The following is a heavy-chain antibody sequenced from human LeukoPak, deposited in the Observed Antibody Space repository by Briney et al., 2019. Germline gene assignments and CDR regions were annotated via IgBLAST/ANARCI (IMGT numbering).Heavy chain of an antibody. Sequence: PGGALRLSCAASGFTFVDYAMHWVRQAPGKGVEGVSLISGGGGSTYYAYSVKGRFTISRDNNKNSLYLQMNSLTTEDTALYYCAKELGYCSGGSCYEYGMDVRGQGTTVTVSS. CDR3: AKELGYCSGGSCYEYGMDV. V-gene: IGHV3-43*02. CDR2: ISGGGGST. D-gene: IGHD2-15*01. CDR1: GFTFVDYA. J-gene: IGHJ6*02.